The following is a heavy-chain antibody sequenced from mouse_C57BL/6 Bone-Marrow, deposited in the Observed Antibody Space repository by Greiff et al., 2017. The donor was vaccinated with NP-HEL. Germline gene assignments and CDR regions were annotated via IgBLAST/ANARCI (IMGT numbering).Heavy chain of an antibody. J-gene: IGHJ1*03. CDR2: ISNLAYSI. V-gene: IGHV5-15*01. CDR3: ARITTVVARYFDV. D-gene: IGHD1-1*01. Sequence: EVHLVESGGGLVQPGGSLKLSCAASGFTFSDYGMAWVRQAPRKGLEWVAFISNLAYSIYYADTVTGRFTISIENATNTLYLKKSSLRSEDTAMYYYARITTVVARYFDVWGTGTTVTVSS. CDR1: GFTFSDYG.